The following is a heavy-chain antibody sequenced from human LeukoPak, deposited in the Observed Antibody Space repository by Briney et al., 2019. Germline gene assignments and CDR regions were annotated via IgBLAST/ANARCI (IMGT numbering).Heavy chain of an antibody. D-gene: IGHD3-3*01. CDR1: GFTFSSYW. V-gene: IGHV3-7*01. CDR2: IKQDGSGK. CDR3: ARDESLGDFWSGYFDALDM. Sequence: GGSLRLSCAASGFTFSSYWMTWVRQAPGKGLEWVANIKQDGSGKYYVDSVKGRFTISRDNAKISLYLQMNSLRAEDTAVYYCARDESLGDFWSGYFDALDMWGQGTMVTVSS. J-gene: IGHJ3*02.